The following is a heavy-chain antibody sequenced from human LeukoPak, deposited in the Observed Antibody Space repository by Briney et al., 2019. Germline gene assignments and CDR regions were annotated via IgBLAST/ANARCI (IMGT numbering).Heavy chain of an antibody. V-gene: IGHV4-59*08. J-gene: IGHJ4*02. D-gene: IGHD3-3*01. CDR2: IYYSGST. CDR1: GGSISSYY. Sequence: ASETLSLTCTVSGGSISSYYWSWIRQPPGKGLEWIGYIYYSGSTNYNPSLKSRVTISVDTSKNQFSLKLSSVTAADTAVYYCARAARAIFGVVTLDYWGQGTLVTVSS. CDR3: ARAARAIFGVVTLDY.